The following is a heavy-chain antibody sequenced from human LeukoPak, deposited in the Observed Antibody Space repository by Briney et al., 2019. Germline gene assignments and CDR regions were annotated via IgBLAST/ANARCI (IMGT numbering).Heavy chain of an antibody. D-gene: IGHD2-21*02. CDR1: GFTFRTYW. CDR3: ARSSYAYCGGDCYLDY. V-gene: IGHV3-74*01. J-gene: IGHJ4*02. Sequence: GGSLRLSCAVSGFTFRTYWMHWVRQVPGEGLVWVSRINEDGSITNYADSVKGRFTISRDNSKNTLYLQMNSLRAEDTAVYYCARSSYAYCGGDCYLDYWGQGTLVTVSS. CDR2: INEDGSIT.